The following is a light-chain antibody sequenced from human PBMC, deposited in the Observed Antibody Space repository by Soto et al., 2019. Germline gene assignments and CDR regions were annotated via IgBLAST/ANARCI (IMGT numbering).Light chain of an antibody. J-gene: IGLJ3*02. CDR1: SSNIGAGYD. Sequence: QSVLTQPPSVSGAPGQRVTISCTGSSSNIGAGYDVHWYQQFPGTAPKLLIFGNSNRPSGVPDRFSGSKSGTSASLAITGLQPEDEADYYCQSYDSSLSGVVFGGGTQLTVL. CDR2: GNS. V-gene: IGLV1-40*01. CDR3: QSYDSSLSGVV.